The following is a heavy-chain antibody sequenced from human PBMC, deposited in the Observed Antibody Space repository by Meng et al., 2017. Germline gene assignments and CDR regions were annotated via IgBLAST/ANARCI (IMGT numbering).Heavy chain of an antibody. V-gene: IGHV1-3*01. CDR3: ARDRVVGAASWFDP. Sequence: ASVKVSCKASGYTFTSYAMHWVRQAPGQRPEWMGWINAGNGNTKYSQKFQGRVTITRDTSASTAYMELSSLRSEDTAVYYCARDRVVGAASWFDPWGQGTLVTVSS. D-gene: IGHD1-26*01. CDR2: INAGNGNT. CDR1: GYTFTSYA. J-gene: IGHJ5*02.